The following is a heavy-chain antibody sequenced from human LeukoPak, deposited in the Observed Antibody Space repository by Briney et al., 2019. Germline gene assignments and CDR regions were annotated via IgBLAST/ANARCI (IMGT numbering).Heavy chain of an antibody. Sequence: ASVKVSCKASGYTFTSYAMHWVRQAPGQRLEWMGWTNAGNGNTKYSQKFQGRDTITRDTSASTAYMELSSLRSEDTAVYYCARVGAVAGSPFDYWGQGTLVTVSS. V-gene: IGHV1-3*01. J-gene: IGHJ4*02. CDR2: TNAGNGNT. CDR3: ARVGAVAGSPFDY. D-gene: IGHD6-19*01. CDR1: GYTFTSYA.